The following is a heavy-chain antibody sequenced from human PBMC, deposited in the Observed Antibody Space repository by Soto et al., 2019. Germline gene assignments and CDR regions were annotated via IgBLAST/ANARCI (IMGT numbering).Heavy chain of an antibody. V-gene: IGHV3-53*04. J-gene: IGHJ1*01. CDR1: GFNVSSKY. D-gene: IGHD3-3*02. CDR3: PRGPDDGGHTTRLTAAFLHD. Sequence: EVHMVESGGGLVQPGGSLRLSGAASGFNVSSKYMSWVRQAPGKGLEWVSVMYSGGRTYYADSVKGRFTISRHNSKNTLYLQIHTLRGDDRAVYYSPRGPDDGGHTTRLTAAFLHDWGQGTLVTVSS. CDR2: MYSGGRT.